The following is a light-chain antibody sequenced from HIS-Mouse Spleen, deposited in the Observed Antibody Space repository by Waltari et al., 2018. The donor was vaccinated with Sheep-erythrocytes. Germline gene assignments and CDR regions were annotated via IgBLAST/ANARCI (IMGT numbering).Light chain of an antibody. CDR3: CSYAGSYNHV. Sequence: QSALTQPRSVSGSPGQSVTISCTGTSSDVGGYNYVSWYQQHPGKAPKLMIYYVSQRPSRVPDRFSGSKSGNTASLTISGLQAEDEADYYCCSYAGSYNHVFATGTKVTVL. CDR1: SSDVGGYNY. J-gene: IGLJ1*01. V-gene: IGLV2-11*01. CDR2: YVS.